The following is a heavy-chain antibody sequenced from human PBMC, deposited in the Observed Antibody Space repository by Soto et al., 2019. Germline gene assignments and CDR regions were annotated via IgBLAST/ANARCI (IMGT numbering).Heavy chain of an antibody. J-gene: IGHJ4*02. CDR3: AKQPWSGGYLAY. Sequence: SETLSLTCTVSGGSVSSGSYYCNWIRQPPGKGLEWIGYIYYSGSTNYNPSLKSRVTISVDMSKNQFSLKLSSVTAADTAVYYFAKQPWSGGYLAYSGQGTLVTLAS. D-gene: IGHD3-16*02. CDR1: GGSVSSGSYY. CDR2: IYYSGST. V-gene: IGHV4-61*01.